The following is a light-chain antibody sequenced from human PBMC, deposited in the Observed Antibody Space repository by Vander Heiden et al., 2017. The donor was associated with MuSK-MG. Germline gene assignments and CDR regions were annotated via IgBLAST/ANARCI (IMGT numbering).Light chain of an antibody. V-gene: IGKV1-8*01. CDR3: QQDDSYLFT. CDR1: QGISSY. CDR2: AAS. Sequence: AIRMTQSPSSFSASTGDRVTITCRASQGISSYLAWYQQKPGKAPKLLIYAASTLQSGVPSRFSGSGSGTDFTLTISCLQSEDFATYYCQQDDSYLFTFGHGTKVXIK. J-gene: IGKJ3*01.